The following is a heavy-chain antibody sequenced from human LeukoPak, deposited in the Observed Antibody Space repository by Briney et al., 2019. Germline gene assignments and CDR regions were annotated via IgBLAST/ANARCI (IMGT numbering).Heavy chain of an antibody. Sequence: GGSLRLSCAASGFTFSSYGMHWVRQAPGKGLEWVALISYDGSNKYYADSVKGRFTISRDNSKNSLYLQMNSLRAEDTAVYYCAELGITMIGGVWGKGTTVTISS. CDR3: AELGITMIGGV. CDR2: ISYDGSNK. CDR1: GFTFSSYG. J-gene: IGHJ6*04. V-gene: IGHV3-30*18. D-gene: IGHD3-10*02.